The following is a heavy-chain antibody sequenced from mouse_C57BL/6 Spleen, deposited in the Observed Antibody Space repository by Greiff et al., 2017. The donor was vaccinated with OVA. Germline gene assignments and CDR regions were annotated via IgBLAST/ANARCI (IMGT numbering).Heavy chain of an antibody. V-gene: IGHV1-18*01. J-gene: IGHJ3*01. D-gene: IGHD2-5*01. CDR2: INPNNGGT. Sequence: VQLQQSGPELVKPGASVKIPCKASGYTFTDYNMDWVKQSHGKSLEWIGDINPNNGGTIYNQKFKGKATLTVDKSSSTAYMELRSLTSEDTAVYYCARGPYYSNYEGFAYWGQGTLVTVSA. CDR1: GYTFTDYN. CDR3: ARGPYYSNYEGFAY.